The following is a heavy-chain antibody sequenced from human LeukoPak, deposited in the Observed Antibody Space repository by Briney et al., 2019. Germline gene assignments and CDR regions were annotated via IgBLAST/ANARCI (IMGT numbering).Heavy chain of an antibody. CDR1: GYTFTGYY. CDR3: ARVPTDYGDYLGAFDI. V-gene: IGHV1-2*02. CDR2: INPNSGGT. D-gene: IGHD4-17*01. Sequence: ASVKVSCKASGYTFTGYYMHWVRQAPGQGLEWMGWINPNSGGTIYAQKFQGRVTMTRDTFISTAYMDLSRLRSDDTAVYYCARVPTDYGDYLGAFDIWGQGTMVTVSS. J-gene: IGHJ3*02.